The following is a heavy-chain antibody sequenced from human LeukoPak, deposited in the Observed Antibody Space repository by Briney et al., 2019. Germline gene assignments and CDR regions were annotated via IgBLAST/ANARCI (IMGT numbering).Heavy chain of an antibody. CDR1: GFTFTDYC. V-gene: IGHV3-74*01. CDR2: ITSDGGRT. J-gene: IGHJ4*02. CDR3: ARDNWGPDH. D-gene: IGHD7-27*01. Sequence: GGSLTLSCAASGFTFTDYCIHWIRQAPGTGLMCVSHITSDGGRTDYADSVRGRFTMTRDNAKNTVYLQMNSLRVDDTAVYYCARDNWGPDHWGQGTLVTVSS.